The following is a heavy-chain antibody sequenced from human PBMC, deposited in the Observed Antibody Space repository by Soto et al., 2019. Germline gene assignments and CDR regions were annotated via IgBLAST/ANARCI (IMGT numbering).Heavy chain of an antibody. CDR2: INAGNGNT. CDR3: ARSIVVVTALDY. V-gene: IGHV1-3*01. D-gene: IGHD2-21*02. J-gene: IGHJ4*02. Sequence: ASVKVSCKASGYTFPGSAMHWVRQAPGQRLEWMGWINAGNGNTKYSQKFQGRVTITRDTSASTAYMELSSLRSEDTAVYYCARSIVVVTALDYWGQGTPVTVSS. CDR1: GYTFPGSA.